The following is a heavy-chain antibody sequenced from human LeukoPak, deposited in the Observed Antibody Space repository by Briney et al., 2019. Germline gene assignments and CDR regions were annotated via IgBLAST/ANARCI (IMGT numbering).Heavy chain of an antibody. V-gene: IGHV3-23*01. J-gene: IGHJ5*02. CDR3: ANGPFPTYDFWSGYYTGWFDP. CDR1: GFTFSSYA. D-gene: IGHD3-3*01. Sequence: GGSLRLSCAASGFTFSSYAMSWVRQAPGKGLEWVAAISDSGGSTYYADSVKGRFTISRDNSKNTLYMQMNSLRAEDTAVYYCANGPFPTYDFWSGYYTGWFDPWGQGTLVTVSS. CDR2: ISDSGGST.